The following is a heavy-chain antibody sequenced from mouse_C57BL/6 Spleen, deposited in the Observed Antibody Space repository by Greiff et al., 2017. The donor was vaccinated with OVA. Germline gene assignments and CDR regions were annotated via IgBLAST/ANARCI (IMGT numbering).Heavy chain of an antibody. Sequence: QVQLKQSGAELAKPGASVKLSCKASGYTFTSYWMHWVKQRPGQGLEWIGYINPSSGYTKYNQKFKDKATLTADKSSSTAYMQLSSLTYEDSAVYYGARGGDGSSYDRYAMDYWGQGTSVTVSS. CDR2: INPSSGYT. J-gene: IGHJ4*01. D-gene: IGHD1-1*01. CDR3: ARGGDGSSYDRYAMDY. V-gene: IGHV1-7*01. CDR1: GYTFTSYW.